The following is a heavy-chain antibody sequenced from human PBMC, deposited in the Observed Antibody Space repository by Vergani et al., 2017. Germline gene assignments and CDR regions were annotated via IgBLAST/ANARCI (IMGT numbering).Heavy chain of an antibody. V-gene: IGHV4-38-2*02. CDR3: ANLFTSSRAGFEY. Sequence: QVQLQESGPGLLKPSETLSLTCTVSGYSISSGYYWGWIRQPPGKGLEWIGRIYTSGSTNYTPSLKSRVTMSVDTSKNQFSLKLSSVTAADTAVYFCANLFTSSRAGFEYWGAGTLVAVSS. D-gene: IGHD2-2*01. J-gene: IGHJ4*02. CDR1: GYSISSGYY. CDR2: IYTSGST.